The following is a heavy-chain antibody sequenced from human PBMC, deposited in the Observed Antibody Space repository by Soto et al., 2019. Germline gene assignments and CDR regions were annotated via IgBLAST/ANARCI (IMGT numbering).Heavy chain of an antibody. D-gene: IGHD3-22*01. CDR2: VIPIFGTA. CDR3: ARDLRDSSGFDY. J-gene: IGHJ4*02. Sequence: SVKVSCKASGGTFSSYAISWVRQAPGQGLEWMGGVIPIFGTANYAQKFQGRVTITADESTSTAYMELSSLRSEDTAVYYCARDLRDSSGFDYSGQGTLVTVSS. CDR1: GGTFSSYA. V-gene: IGHV1-69*13.